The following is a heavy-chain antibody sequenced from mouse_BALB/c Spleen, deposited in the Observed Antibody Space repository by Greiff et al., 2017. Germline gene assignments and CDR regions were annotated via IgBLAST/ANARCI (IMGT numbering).Heavy chain of an antibody. D-gene: IGHD3-1*01. CDR2: ISSGSSTI. CDR1: GFTFSSFG. CDR3: ARRARVGAMDY. V-gene: IGHV5-17*02. J-gene: IGHJ4*01. Sequence: EVQVVESGGGLVQPGGSRKLSCAASGFTFSSFGMHWVRQAPEKGLEWVAYISSGSSTIYYADTVKGRFTISRDNPKNTLFLQMTSLRSEDTAMYYCARRARVGAMDYWGQGTSVTVSS.